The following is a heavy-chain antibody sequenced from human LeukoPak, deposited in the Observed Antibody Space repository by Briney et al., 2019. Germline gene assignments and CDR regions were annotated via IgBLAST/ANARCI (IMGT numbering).Heavy chain of an antibody. V-gene: IGHV4-59*01. CDR2: IYYSGST. D-gene: IGHD5-12*01. CDR3: ARARGYLFDY. CDR1: GGSISSYY. Sequence: SETLSLTCTVSGGSISSYYWSWIRQPPGKGLEWIGYIYYSGSTNYNPSLKSRVTISVDTSKNQFSLKLSSVTAADTAVYYCARARGYLFDYWGQGTLVTVSS. J-gene: IGHJ4*02.